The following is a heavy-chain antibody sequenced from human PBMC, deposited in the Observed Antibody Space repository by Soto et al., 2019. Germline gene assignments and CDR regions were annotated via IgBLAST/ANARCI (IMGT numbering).Heavy chain of an antibody. Sequence: SVKVSCKASGGTFSSHAISWVRQAPGQGLEWMGGIIPFFKPTNYAQKFQGRVTITADNSTSTAYMDLYSLRSEDTAVYYCARDVPLNYYDGTFSYYAMDVWGQGTTVTVSS. J-gene: IGHJ6*02. V-gene: IGHV1-69*06. CDR1: GGTFSSHA. CDR3: ARDVPLNYYDGTFSYYAMDV. CDR2: IIPFFKPT. D-gene: IGHD3-16*01.